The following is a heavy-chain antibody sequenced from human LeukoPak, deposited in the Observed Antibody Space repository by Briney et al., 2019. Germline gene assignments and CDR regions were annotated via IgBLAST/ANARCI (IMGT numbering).Heavy chain of an antibody. CDR2: IYYSGST. J-gene: IGHJ5*02. D-gene: IGHD3-10*01. CDR1: GDYISSSSYY. Sequence: SETLSLTCTVSGDYISSSSYYWGWIRQPPGKGLDWIGSIYYSGSTYYNPSLKSRVTISVDTSKNQFSLKLTSVTAADTAVYYCARRPRGGWFDPWGQGTLVTVSS. CDR3: ARRPRGGWFDP. V-gene: IGHV4-39*01.